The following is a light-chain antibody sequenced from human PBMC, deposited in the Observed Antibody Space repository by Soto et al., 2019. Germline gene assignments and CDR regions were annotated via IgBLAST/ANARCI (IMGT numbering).Light chain of an antibody. CDR2: DAS. J-gene: IGKJ4*01. Sequence: EIVLTQSPATLSLSPGERATLSCRASQSISNFLAWYQQKPGQTPRLLIYDASNRATGIPARFSGGRSGTDLTLPISNLEPEDFAIYYCQQPIYCPSTFGGGTKVEIK. V-gene: IGKV3-11*01. CDR3: QQPIYCPST. CDR1: QSISNF.